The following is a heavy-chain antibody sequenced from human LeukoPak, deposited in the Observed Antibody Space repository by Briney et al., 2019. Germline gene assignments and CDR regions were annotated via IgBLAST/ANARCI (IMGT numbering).Heavy chain of an antibody. D-gene: IGHD4-17*01. J-gene: IGHJ4*02. Sequence: ASETLSLTCTVSGGSISSYHWSWIRQPAGKGLEWIGRIYTSGSTNYNPSLKSRVTMSVDTSKNQYSLKLSSVAAADTAVYYCARELSPTVWYFDYWGQGTLVTVSS. CDR1: GGSISSYH. CDR2: IYTSGST. CDR3: ARELSPTVWYFDY. V-gene: IGHV4-4*07.